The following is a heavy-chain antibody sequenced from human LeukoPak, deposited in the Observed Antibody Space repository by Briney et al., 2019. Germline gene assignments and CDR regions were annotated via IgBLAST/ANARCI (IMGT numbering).Heavy chain of an antibody. CDR1: GFTFSTYN. CDR2: IGSSGSTV. Sequence: GGSLRLSCAASGFTFSTYNRNWARKAQGKGLEGVSYIGSSGSTVYYADSVKGRFTISRDNAKNSLYLQMNSLRDEDTAVYYCARDTLVYADSPDAFDIWGQGTMVTVSS. CDR3: ARDTLVYADSPDAFDI. J-gene: IGHJ3*02. V-gene: IGHV3-48*02. D-gene: IGHD4-17*01.